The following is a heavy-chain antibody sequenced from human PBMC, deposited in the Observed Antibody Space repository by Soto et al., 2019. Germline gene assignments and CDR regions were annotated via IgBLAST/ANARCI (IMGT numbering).Heavy chain of an antibody. V-gene: IGHV4-31*03. CDR3: ARDTSGGTILDY. D-gene: IGHD3-3*01. CDR2: IYYSGST. Sequence: SSETLSLTCTVSGGSISSGGYYWSWIRQHPGKGLEWIGYIYYSGSTYYNPSLKSRVTISVDTSKNQFSLKLSSVTAADTAVYYCARDTSGGTILDYWGQGTLVTVSS. CDR1: GGSISSGGYY. J-gene: IGHJ4*02.